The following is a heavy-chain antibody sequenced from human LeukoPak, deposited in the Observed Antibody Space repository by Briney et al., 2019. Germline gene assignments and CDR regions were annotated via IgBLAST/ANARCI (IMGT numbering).Heavy chain of an antibody. V-gene: IGHV5-51*01. CDR1: RYSFTTYW. CDR3: ARHVASSGRADFDC. CDR2: TYPGGSAT. J-gene: IGHJ4*02. Sequence: GESLKFSCEGSRYSFTTYWIGWVRQMPGKGLEWMGITYPGGSATNYQPSFQGDVTISVDKSISTLHLQWTSLKASDTAIYYCARHVASSGRADFDCWGQGTMVAVST. D-gene: IGHD6-19*01.